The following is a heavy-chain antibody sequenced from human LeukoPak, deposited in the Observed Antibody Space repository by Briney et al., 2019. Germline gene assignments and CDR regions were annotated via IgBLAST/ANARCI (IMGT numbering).Heavy chain of an antibody. CDR2: IIPIFGTA. V-gene: IGHV1-69*06. Sequence: SVKVSCMASGGTFSSYAISWVRQAPGQGLEWMGGIIPIFGTANYAQKFQGRVTITADKSTSTAYMELSSLRSEDTAVYYCTRGCSGGSYLLWFDPWGQGTLVTVSS. D-gene: IGHD2-15*01. CDR3: TRGCSGGSYLLWFDP. J-gene: IGHJ5*02. CDR1: GGTFSSYA.